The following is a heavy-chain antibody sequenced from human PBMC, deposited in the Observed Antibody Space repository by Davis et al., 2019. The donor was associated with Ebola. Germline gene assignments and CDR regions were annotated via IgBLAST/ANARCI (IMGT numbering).Heavy chain of an antibody. CDR1: GFTFSSYA. CDR2: ISSNGGST. Sequence: GESLKISCSVSGFTFSSYAMHWVRQAPGKGLEYVSAISSNGGSTYYADSVKGRFTISRDNSKNTLYLQMSSLRAEDMAVYFCVKGYCSSTSCSRSIWFDCWGQGTLVTVSS. D-gene: IGHD2-2*01. J-gene: IGHJ4*02. V-gene: IGHV3-64D*06. CDR3: VKGYCSSTSCSRSIWFDC.